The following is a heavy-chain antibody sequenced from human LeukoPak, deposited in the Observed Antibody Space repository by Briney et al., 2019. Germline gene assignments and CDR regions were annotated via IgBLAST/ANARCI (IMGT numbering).Heavy chain of an antibody. CDR3: ARQGPGDCSSTRCYGVDS. Sequence: ASVKVSCKASGYTFTSYAMNWVRQAPGQGLEWMGWINTNTGNPTYAQGLTGRFVFSLDTSVSTAYLQISSLKAEDTAVYYCARQGPGDCSSTRCYGVDSWGQGTLVTVSS. CDR2: INTNTGNP. V-gene: IGHV7-4-1*02. CDR1: GYTFTSYA. J-gene: IGHJ4*02. D-gene: IGHD2-2*01.